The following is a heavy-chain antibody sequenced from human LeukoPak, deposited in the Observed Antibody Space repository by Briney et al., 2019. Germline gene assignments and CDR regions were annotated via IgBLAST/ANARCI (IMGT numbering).Heavy chain of an antibody. J-gene: IGHJ4*02. Sequence: GGSLRLSCAASGFTFSTSSMGWVRQPPGKGLQWVSAISGSGTGTYYADSVKGRFTISRDNSKNTLYLQMNTLRAEDTAVFYCVRISGTYRFDYWGQGTLATVSS. CDR2: ISGSGTGT. CDR3: VRISGTYRFDY. V-gene: IGHV3-23*01. CDR1: GFTFSTSS. D-gene: IGHD1-26*01.